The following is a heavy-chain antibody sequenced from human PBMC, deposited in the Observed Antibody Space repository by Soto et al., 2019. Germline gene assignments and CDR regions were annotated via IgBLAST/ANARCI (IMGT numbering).Heavy chain of an antibody. CDR2: IDWDAGRR. CDR3: VRGRGVASTWSYYFDF. Sequence: EVQLVESGGSVVRPGGSLRLSCVASGFPFEDYGMNWVRQTPGKGLEWVSSIDWDAGRREYADSVEGRFTVSRDSAKNSLYLHMAGLSVEDTAWYYWVRGRGVASTWSYYFDFWGQGTLVTVSS. V-gene: IGHV3-20*04. CDR1: GFPFEDYG. J-gene: IGHJ4*02. D-gene: IGHD6-13*01.